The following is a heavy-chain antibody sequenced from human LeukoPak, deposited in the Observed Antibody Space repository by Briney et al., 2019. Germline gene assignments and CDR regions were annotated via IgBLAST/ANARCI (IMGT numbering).Heavy chain of an antibody. CDR3: ATQPGGGVAAAVHDGY. D-gene: IGHD6-13*01. CDR1: GYTFTDYY. Sequence: ASVKISCKVSGYTFTDYYMHWVQQAPGKGLEWMGLVDPEDGETIYAEKFQGRVTITADTFTDTAYMELSSLRSEDTAVYYCATQPGGGVAAAVHDGYWGQGTLVTVSS. J-gene: IGHJ4*02. V-gene: IGHV1-69-2*01. CDR2: VDPEDGET.